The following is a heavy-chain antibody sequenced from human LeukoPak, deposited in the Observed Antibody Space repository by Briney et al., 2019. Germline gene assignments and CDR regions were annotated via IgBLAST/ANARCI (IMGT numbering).Heavy chain of an antibody. CDR2: IYYSGYSGST. Sequence: SETLSLTCTVSGDSISSYYWSWIRQPPGKGLEWIGYIYYSGYSGSTNYNTSLKSRVTISEDTSKNQFSLKLSSVTAADTAVYYCARVSGYGDIDCWGQGTLVTVSS. CDR1: GDSISSYY. V-gene: IGHV4-59*01. J-gene: IGHJ4*02. CDR3: ARVSGYGDIDC. D-gene: IGHD5-12*01.